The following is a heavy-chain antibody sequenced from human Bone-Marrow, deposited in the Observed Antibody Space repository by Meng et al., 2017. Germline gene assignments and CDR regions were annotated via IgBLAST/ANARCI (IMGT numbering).Heavy chain of an antibody. Sequence: GESLKISCAASGFTFSSYAMHWVRQAPGKGLEWVAVISYDGSNKYYADFVKGRFTISRDNSKNTLYLQMNSLRAEDTAVYYCAREVGDGYNFEGWGQGTLVTVSS. J-gene: IGHJ4*02. D-gene: IGHD5-24*01. V-gene: IGHV3-30*04. CDR3: AREVGDGYNFEG. CDR1: GFTFSSYA. CDR2: ISYDGSNK.